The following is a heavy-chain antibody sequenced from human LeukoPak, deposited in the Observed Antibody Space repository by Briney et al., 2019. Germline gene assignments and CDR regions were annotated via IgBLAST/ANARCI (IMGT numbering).Heavy chain of an antibody. D-gene: IGHD6-13*01. CDR3: ARGRGARSSRWYNWFDP. V-gene: IGHV4-34*01. CDR2: INYSGST. J-gene: IGHJ5*02. CDR1: GGSFSAYY. Sequence: PSETLSLTCAVYGGSFSAYYWSWIRQPPGKGLGWIGEINYSGSTNYNPSLKSRVTISIDTSKNQFSLEMSSVTAADTAVYYCARGRGARSSRWYNWFDPWGQGTLVPVSS.